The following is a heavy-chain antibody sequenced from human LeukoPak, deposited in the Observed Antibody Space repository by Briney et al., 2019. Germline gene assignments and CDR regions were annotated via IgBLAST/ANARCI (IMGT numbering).Heavy chain of an antibody. V-gene: IGHV3-23*01. CDR3: AKVGRGAVAGSFGY. CDR1: GLTFSSYG. CDR2: ITGDGTTT. J-gene: IGHJ4*02. Sequence: GGSLRLSCAASGLTFSSYGMSWVRQAPGKGLQWVSAITGDGTTTYYADSVKGRFTISRDNSKNTLYLQMNSLRAEDTAVYYCAKVGRGAVAGSFGYWGQGTLVTVSS. D-gene: IGHD6-19*01.